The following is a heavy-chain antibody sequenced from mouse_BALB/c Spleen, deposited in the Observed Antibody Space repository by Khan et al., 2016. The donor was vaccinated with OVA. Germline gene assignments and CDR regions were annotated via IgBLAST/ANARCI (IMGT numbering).Heavy chain of an antibody. Sequence: QVQLQQSGAELARPGASVKLSCKASGYTFTDYYINWVKQRTGQGLEWIGEISPGSGDTYYNEKFKGKATLTADKSSSTVYMQLRSLTAEASAVYCCARRNYFGYTFAYWGQGTLVTVSA. CDR1: GYTFTDYY. J-gene: IGHJ3*01. CDR2: ISPGSGDT. CDR3: ARRNYFGYTFAY. V-gene: IGHV1-77*01. D-gene: IGHD1-2*01.